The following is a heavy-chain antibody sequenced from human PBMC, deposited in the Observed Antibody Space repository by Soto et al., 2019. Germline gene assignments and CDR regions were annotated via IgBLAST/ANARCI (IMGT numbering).Heavy chain of an antibody. Sequence: EVQLVESGGGLVKPGGSLRLSCAASGFTFSTYSMNWVRQAPGKGLEWVSSISSSSGYIYCADSVKGRFTISRDDAKNSLSLQMNSLRAEDTAVYYCARVRSYSYGQGYGMDVWGQGTTVTVSS. CDR2: ISSSSGYI. J-gene: IGHJ6*02. D-gene: IGHD5-18*01. CDR3: ARVRSYSYGQGYGMDV. V-gene: IGHV3-21*01. CDR1: GFTFSTYS.